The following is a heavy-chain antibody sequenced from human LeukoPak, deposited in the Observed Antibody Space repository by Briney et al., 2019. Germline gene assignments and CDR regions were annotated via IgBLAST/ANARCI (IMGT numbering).Heavy chain of an antibody. V-gene: IGHV1-18*01. Sequence: ASVKVSCKASGYTFTSYGISWVRQAPGQGHEWMGWISAYNGNTNYAQKLQGRVTMTTDTSTSTAYMELRNLRSDDTAVYYCARVGCSSTSCYYDYFDYWGQGTLVTVSS. CDR3: ARVGCSSTSCYYDYFDY. D-gene: IGHD2-2*01. J-gene: IGHJ4*02. CDR1: GYTFTSYG. CDR2: ISAYNGNT.